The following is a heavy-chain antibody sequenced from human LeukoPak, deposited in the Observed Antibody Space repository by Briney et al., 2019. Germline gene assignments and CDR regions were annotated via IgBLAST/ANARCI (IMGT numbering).Heavy chain of an antibody. CDR1: GYTLTELS. CDR3: ATGAYGPPPFDY. V-gene: IGHV1-24*01. D-gene: IGHD4-17*01. J-gene: IGHJ4*02. CDR2: FDPEDGET. Sequence: ASVKVSCKVSGYTLTELSMHWVRQAPGKGLEWMGGFDPEDGETIYAQKIQGRVTMTEDTSTDTAYMELSSLRSEDTAVYYCATGAYGPPPFDYWGQGTLVTVSS.